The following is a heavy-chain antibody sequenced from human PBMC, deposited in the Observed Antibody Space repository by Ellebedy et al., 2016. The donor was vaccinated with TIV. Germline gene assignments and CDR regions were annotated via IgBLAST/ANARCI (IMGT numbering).Heavy chain of an antibody. CDR3: AKFYVHCIECGSDY. CDR1: GFTLRNYA. D-gene: IGHD2-15*01. Sequence: PGGSLRLSCAASGFTLRNYAMSWVRQSPGKGLEWVSTISGRDVIINYADSVKGRFAISRDDSKNTLYLQMNSLRAEDTAIYYCAKFYVHCIECGSDYWGQGTLVTVSS. J-gene: IGHJ4*02. V-gene: IGHV3-23*01. CDR2: ISGRDVII.